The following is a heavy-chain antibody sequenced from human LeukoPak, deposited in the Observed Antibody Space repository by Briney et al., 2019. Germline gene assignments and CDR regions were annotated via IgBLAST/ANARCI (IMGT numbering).Heavy chain of an antibody. CDR2: VSGSGGST. CDR3: ARIYGDYLMSYFDY. V-gene: IGHV3-23*01. Sequence: GGSLRLSCAASGFTFSSYAMNWVRQAPGKGLEWVSDVSGSGGSTYYADSVKGRFTISRDNSKNTLYMQMNSPRAEDTAVYYCARIYGDYLMSYFDYWGQGTLVTVSS. J-gene: IGHJ4*02. CDR1: GFTFSSYA. D-gene: IGHD4-17*01.